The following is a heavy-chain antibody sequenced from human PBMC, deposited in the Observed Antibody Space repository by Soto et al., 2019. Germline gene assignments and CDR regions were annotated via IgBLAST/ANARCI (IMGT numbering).Heavy chain of an antibody. CDR2: INHTGGT. Sequence: PSETLSLTCAVYGGSVNGYYWNWIRQPPGKGLEWIGEINHTGGTHYNPSFKSRVTMSVDTSKNQFSLGLSSVTAADTAIYYCATRIAVFGLLIPPFDPWGQGTQVTVSS. J-gene: IGHJ5*02. CDR3: ATRIAVFGLLIPPFDP. D-gene: IGHD3-3*01. CDR1: GGSVNGYY. V-gene: IGHV4-34*01.